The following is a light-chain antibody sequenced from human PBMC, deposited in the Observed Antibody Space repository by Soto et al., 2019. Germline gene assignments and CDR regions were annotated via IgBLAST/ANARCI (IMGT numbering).Light chain of an antibody. CDR1: QSVSSY. J-gene: IGKJ1*01. Sequence: EIVLTQSPATLSLSPGERATLSCRASQSVSSYLAWYQQKPGQAPRLLIYDASNRATGIPARFSGSGSGTDFTLTISSLEPEDFAVYYCQHRAFGQGTKVGIK. CDR2: DAS. V-gene: IGKV3-11*01. CDR3: QHRA.